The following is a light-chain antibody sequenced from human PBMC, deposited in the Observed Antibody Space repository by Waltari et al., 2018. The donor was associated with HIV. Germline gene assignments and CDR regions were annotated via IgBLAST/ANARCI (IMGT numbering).Light chain of an antibody. Sequence: QSALTQPPSAPGTAGQRVTTSCFGSRSELGRIYVVSYPQLPGTAPKLLIYTNNQRPSGVPDRFSGSKSGTSASLAISGLRSEDEADYYCAAWNDRLSGYVFGTGTKVTV. CDR1: RSELGRIY. CDR2: TNN. CDR3: AAWNDRLSGYV. J-gene: IGLJ1*01. V-gene: IGLV1-47*01.